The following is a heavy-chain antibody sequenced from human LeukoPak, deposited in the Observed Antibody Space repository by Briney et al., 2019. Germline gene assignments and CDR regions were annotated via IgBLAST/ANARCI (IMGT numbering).Heavy chain of an antibody. D-gene: IGHD3-10*01. CDR1: GGSISSGSYY. V-gene: IGHV4-61*02. Sequence: SETLSLTCTVSGGSISSGSYYWSWIRQPAGKGLEWIGRIQTSGSTNYNPSLKSRVTISVDKSKNQFSLELSSVTAADTAVYYCARGVGSIAMVRGVIDWFDPWGQGTLVTVSS. J-gene: IGHJ5*02. CDR2: IQTSGST. CDR3: ARGVGSIAMVRGVIDWFDP.